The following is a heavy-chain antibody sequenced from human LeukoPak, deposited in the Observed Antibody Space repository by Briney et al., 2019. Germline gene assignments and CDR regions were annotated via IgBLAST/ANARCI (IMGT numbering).Heavy chain of an antibody. V-gene: IGHV3-23*01. Sequence: GGSLRLSCAASGFTFSNYVMSWVRQAPGKGLEGVSVISHSGGSTYYADSVKGRFTISRDNSKNTLYLQMSSLRADDTAVYYCARRTYSTDQYYFDYWGQGTLVTVSS. CDR1: GFTFSNYV. D-gene: IGHD6-13*01. J-gene: IGHJ4*02. CDR2: ISHSGGST. CDR3: ARRTYSTDQYYFDY.